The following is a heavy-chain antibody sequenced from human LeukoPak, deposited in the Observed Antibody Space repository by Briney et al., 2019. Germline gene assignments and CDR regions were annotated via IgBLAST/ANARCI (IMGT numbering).Heavy chain of an antibody. D-gene: IGHD3-22*01. CDR1: GFTFSSYS. J-gene: IGHJ4*02. Sequence: GGSLRLSCAASGFTFSSYSMDWVRQAPGKGLEWVSSISSSSSYIYYADSVKGRFTISRDNAKNSLYLQMNSLRAEDTAVYYCAKGSQWLLLPYIDYWGQGTLVTVSS. CDR3: AKGSQWLLLPYIDY. CDR2: ISSSSSYI. V-gene: IGHV3-21*04.